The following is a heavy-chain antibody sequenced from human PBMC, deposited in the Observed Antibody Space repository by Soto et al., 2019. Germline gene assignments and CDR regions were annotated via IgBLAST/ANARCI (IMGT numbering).Heavy chain of an antibody. Sequence: LRLSCAASGFTFISYGMHWVRQAPGKGLEWVAVISYDGSNEYYADSVRGRFTISRDNSKNTLYLQMNSLRAEDTAVYYCAKPYCGGDCYSDYFDYWGQGTLVTVSS. D-gene: IGHD2-21*02. CDR3: AKPYCGGDCYSDYFDY. V-gene: IGHV3-30*18. J-gene: IGHJ4*02. CDR2: ISYDGSNE. CDR1: GFTFISYG.